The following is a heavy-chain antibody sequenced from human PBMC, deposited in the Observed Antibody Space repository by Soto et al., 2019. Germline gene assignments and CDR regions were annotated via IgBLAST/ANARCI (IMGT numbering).Heavy chain of an antibody. J-gene: IGHJ4*02. CDR1: GYTFTSSD. CDR3: ARGGRGPRRLVRSGYDGDY. D-gene: IGHD5-12*01. V-gene: IGHV1-8*01. Sequence: QVQLVQSGAEVKKPGASVKVSCKASGYTFTSSDINWVRQATGQGLEWMGWMNPNSGNTGYAQKFQGRVTIPRNTSISTYYMELSSLRSEDTAVYYCARGGRGPRRLVRSGYDGDYWGQGTLVTVSS. CDR2: MNPNSGNT.